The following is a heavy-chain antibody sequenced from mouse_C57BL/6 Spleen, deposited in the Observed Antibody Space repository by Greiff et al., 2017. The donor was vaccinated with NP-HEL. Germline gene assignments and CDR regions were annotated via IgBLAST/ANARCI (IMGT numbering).Heavy chain of an antibody. CDR1: GYTFTSYT. Sequence: QVQLKESGAELVRPGASVKMSCKASGYTFTSYTMNWVKQRPGQGLEWIGYINPSSGYTKYNQKFKGKATLTADKSSSTAYMQRSSLTSEDSAVYYCAGANGSSYVAWFAYWGQGTLVTVSA. CDR2: INPSSGYT. D-gene: IGHD1-1*01. CDR3: AGANGSSYVAWFAY. V-gene: IGHV1-4*01. J-gene: IGHJ3*01.